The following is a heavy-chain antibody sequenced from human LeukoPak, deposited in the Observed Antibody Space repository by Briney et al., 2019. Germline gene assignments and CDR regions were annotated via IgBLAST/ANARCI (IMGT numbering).Heavy chain of an antibody. CDR2: ISYDGSNK. V-gene: IGHV3-30*18. Sequence: PGGSLRLSCVVSGLTFSSYGMHWVRQAPGKGLEWVAVISYDGSNKYYADSVKGRFTISRDNSKNTLYLQMNSPRAEDTAVFYCAKDAPPCSGGSCYSGYYFYGMDVWGKGTTVTVSS. J-gene: IGHJ6*04. CDR1: GLTFSSYG. D-gene: IGHD2-15*01. CDR3: AKDAPPCSGGSCYSGYYFYGMDV.